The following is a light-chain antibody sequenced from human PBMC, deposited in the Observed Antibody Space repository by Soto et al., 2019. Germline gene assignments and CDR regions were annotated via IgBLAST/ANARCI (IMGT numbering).Light chain of an antibody. CDR1: QDISNY. J-gene: IGKJ5*01. CDR3: QQYDNLPPV. Sequence: DIQMTQSPSSLSASVGDRVTVTCQASQDISNYLNWYQQQPGKAPKLLIYDASNLETGVPSRFSGSGSGTDFTFTISSLQPEDIATYYCQQYDNLPPVFGQGTRLEIK. V-gene: IGKV1-33*01. CDR2: DAS.